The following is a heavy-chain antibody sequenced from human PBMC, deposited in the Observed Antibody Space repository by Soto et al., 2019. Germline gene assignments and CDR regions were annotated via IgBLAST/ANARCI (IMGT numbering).Heavy chain of an antibody. CDR2: IYPGDSDT. D-gene: IGHD4-4*01. CDR3: ARHCSNFRYFYSAMDV. Sequence: PGESLKISCKGSGYTFTDYWIGWVRQLPGKGLEWMGIIYPGDSDTRYSPSFQGHVTITVDKSTSTAYLQWNTLKAWDTAMYYRARHCSNFRYFYSAMDVWGQGTTVTVSS. J-gene: IGHJ6*02. CDR1: GYTFTDYW. V-gene: IGHV5-51*01.